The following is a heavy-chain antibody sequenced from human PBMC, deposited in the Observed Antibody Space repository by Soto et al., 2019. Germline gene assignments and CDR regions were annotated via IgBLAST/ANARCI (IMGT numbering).Heavy chain of an antibody. CDR3: AKSDSSGWYKYFQH. Sequence: WGSLRLSCAASGLTFSSYAMSWVLQTPGKGLEWVSAISGSGGSTYYADSVKGRFTISRDNSKNTLYLQMNSLRAEDTAVYYCAKSDSSGWYKYFQHWGQGTLVTVSS. CDR2: ISGSGGST. D-gene: IGHD6-19*01. V-gene: IGHV3-23*01. CDR1: GLTFSSYA. J-gene: IGHJ1*01.